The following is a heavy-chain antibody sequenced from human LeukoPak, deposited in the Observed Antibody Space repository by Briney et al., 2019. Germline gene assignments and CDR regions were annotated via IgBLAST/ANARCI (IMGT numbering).Heavy chain of an antibody. CDR1: GFTFSSYE. D-gene: IGHD2-21*02. Sequence: PGGSLRLSCAASGFTFSSYELNWGRQAPGKGLEVVSYISDIGTTQHYADSVKGRFTISRHNANNSLYLQMNSLTAEDTAVYYCARDRSKVTAYDDALDIWGQGTMDIVSS. CDR2: ISDIGTTQ. CDR3: ARDRSKVTAYDDALDI. J-gene: IGHJ3*02. V-gene: IGHV3-48*03.